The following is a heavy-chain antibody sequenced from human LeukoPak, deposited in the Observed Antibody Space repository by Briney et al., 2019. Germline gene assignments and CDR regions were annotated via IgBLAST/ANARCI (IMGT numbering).Heavy chain of an antibody. CDR3: ARGRIAVAGTKNYFDY. Sequence: SSETLSLTCTVSGGSISSFYWNWIRQPPGKGLEWIGDIYYSGSTNYNPSLKSRVTISVDTSKNQFSLKLSSVTAADTAVYYCARGRIAVAGTKNYFDYWGQGTLVTVSS. V-gene: IGHV4-59*01. CDR1: GGSISSFY. J-gene: IGHJ4*02. D-gene: IGHD6-19*01. CDR2: IYYSGST.